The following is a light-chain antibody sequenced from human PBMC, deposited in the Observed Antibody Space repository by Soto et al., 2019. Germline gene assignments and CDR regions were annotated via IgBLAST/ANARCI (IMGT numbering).Light chain of an antibody. CDR1: QSVSSH. CDR2: GAS. Sequence: EIVLTQSPATLSVSPGGGATLSCRASQSVSSHLAWYQQKPGQGPRLLIYGASTRATGIPARFSGSGSGAEFTLTISSLQSEDFAVYSCLQYHNLWAFGQGTKVDIK. J-gene: IGKJ1*01. CDR3: LQYHNLWA. V-gene: IGKV3-15*01.